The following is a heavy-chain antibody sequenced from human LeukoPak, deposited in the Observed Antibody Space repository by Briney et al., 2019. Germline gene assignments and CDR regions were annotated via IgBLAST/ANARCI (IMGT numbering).Heavy chain of an antibody. Sequence: AASVKVSCKASGYTFTSYYMHWVRQAPGQGLEWMGIINPSGGSTSYAQKFQGRVTMTRDTSTSTVYMELSSLRSEDTAVYYCARDPWYAYRDYYYGMDVWGQGTTVTVSS. CDR3: ARDPWYAYRDYYYGMDV. CDR1: GYTFTSYY. CDR2: INPSGGST. D-gene: IGHD2-15*01. V-gene: IGHV1-46*01. J-gene: IGHJ6*02.